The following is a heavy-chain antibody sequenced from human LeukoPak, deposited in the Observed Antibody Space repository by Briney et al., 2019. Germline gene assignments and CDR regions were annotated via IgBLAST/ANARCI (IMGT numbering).Heavy chain of an antibody. CDR1: GFTFSSYS. Sequence: PGGSLRLSCAASGFTFSSYSMNWVRQAPGKGLEWVSSISSSSSYIYYADSVKGRFTISRDNAKNSLYLQMNSLRAEDTAVYYCARAYGSPSILYYYGMDVWGQGTTVTVSS. CDR3: ARAYGSPSILYYYGMDV. V-gene: IGHV3-21*01. J-gene: IGHJ6*02. CDR2: ISSSSSYI. D-gene: IGHD1-26*01.